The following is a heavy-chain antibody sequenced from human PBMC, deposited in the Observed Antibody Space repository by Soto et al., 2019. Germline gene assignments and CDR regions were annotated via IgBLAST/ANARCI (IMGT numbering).Heavy chain of an antibody. D-gene: IGHD3-10*01. Sequence: QVQLQQWGAGLLKPSETLSLTCAVYGGSFSGYYWSWIRQPPGKGLEWIGEINHSGSTNYNPSLKSRVTISVDTSKNQFSLKLSSVTAADTAVYYCARGLRAMVRGNFDPWGQGTLVTVSS. J-gene: IGHJ5*02. CDR1: GGSFSGYY. V-gene: IGHV4-34*01. CDR2: INHSGST. CDR3: ARGLRAMVRGNFDP.